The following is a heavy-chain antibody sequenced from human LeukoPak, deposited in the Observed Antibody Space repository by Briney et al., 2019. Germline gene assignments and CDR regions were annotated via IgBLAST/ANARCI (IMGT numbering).Heavy chain of an antibody. CDR1: GYTFTGYY. D-gene: IGHD6-13*01. Sequence: ASVKVSCKASGYTFTGYYMHWVRQAPGQGLEWMGCINPNSGGTNYAQKFQGWVTMTRDTSISTAYMELSRLRSDDTAVYYCASSVAAAGTGGMDVWGRGTTVTVSS. CDR2: INPNSGGT. J-gene: IGHJ6*02. CDR3: ASSVAAAGTGGMDV. V-gene: IGHV1-2*04.